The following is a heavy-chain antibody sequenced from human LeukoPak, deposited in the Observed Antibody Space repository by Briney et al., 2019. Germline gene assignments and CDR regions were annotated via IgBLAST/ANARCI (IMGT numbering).Heavy chain of an antibody. Sequence: PSETLSLTCTASGGSISSYYWSWIRQPPGKGLEWIGYIYYSGSTNSNASLKSRVSISVDTSKNQFSLRLSSVTAADTAVYYCARGFYGSGSYYKSPFDCWGQGTLVTVSS. CDR1: GGSISSYY. CDR3: ARGFYGSGSYYKSPFDC. CDR2: IYYSGST. J-gene: IGHJ4*02. V-gene: IGHV4-59*01. D-gene: IGHD3-10*01.